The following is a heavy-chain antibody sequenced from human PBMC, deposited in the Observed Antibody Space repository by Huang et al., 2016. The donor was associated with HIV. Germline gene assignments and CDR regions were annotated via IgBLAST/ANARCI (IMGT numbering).Heavy chain of an antibody. D-gene: IGHD3-9*01. CDR1: EDTLTELS. CDR3: ATGFDVFFDF. J-gene: IGHJ4*02. Sequence: QVQLVQSRAEVKKPGASVKVSCKVSEDTLTELSIHWVRQPPGKGLEWMGGCDPEIGETIYAQKFQGRVTMTEDTATETAFMELSGLRPEDTAVYYCATGFDVFFDFWGQGTLVTVSS. V-gene: IGHV1-24*01. CDR2: CDPEIGET.